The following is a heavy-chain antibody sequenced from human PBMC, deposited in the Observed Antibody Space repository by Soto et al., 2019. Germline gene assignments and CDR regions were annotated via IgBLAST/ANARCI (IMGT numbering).Heavy chain of an antibody. Sequence: QVQLVQSGAEVKKPGASVKVSCKASGYTFTSYDINWVRQATGQGLEWMGWMKPNSGNTGNAKKFQGRVTMTSNTSISTAYMEETGLKSEATAVYYCARETEARGMDVWGQGTTVTVSS. J-gene: IGHJ6*02. V-gene: IGHV1-8*01. CDR2: MKPNSGNT. CDR1: GYTFTSYD. CDR3: ARETEARGMDV. D-gene: IGHD6-6*01.